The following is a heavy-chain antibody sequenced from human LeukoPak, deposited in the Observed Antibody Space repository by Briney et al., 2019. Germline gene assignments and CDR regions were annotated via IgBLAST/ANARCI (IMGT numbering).Heavy chain of an antibody. J-gene: IGHJ4*02. CDR3: AREIRIAVADTH. D-gene: IGHD6-19*01. CDR2: ISYDGSNK. CDR1: GFTFSNYA. V-gene: IGHV3-30*04. Sequence: GGSLRLSCAASGFTFSNYAMHWVRQAPGKGLEWVAIISYDGSNKYYADSVKGRFTISRDNSKNTLYLQMNSLRAEDTAVYYCAREIRIAVADTHWGQGTLVTVSS.